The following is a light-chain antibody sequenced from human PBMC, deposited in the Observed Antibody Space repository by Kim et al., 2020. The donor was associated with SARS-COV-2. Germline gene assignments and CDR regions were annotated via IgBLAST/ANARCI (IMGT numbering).Light chain of an antibody. CDR3: SVWDASLKDVL. CDR2: ASD. J-gene: IGLJ2*01. V-gene: IGLV1-44*01. Sequence: ELTQPPSMSGTTGQRVTISCSGSSSNIGRRNVNWYQQLPGGAPKLLIYASDQRPSGVPDRFSGSKPGTSASLAISGLQSDDEADYYCSVWDASLKDVLFGGGTKVTVL. CDR1: SSNIGRRN.